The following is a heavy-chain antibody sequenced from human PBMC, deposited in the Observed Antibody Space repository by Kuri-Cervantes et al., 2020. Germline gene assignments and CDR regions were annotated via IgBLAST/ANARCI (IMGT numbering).Heavy chain of an antibody. CDR2: INPNSGGT. V-gene: IGHV1-2*02. CDR3: ARGGSGSYVSDDPFDY. J-gene: IGHJ4*02. CDR1: GYTFTGYY. Sequence: ASVKVSCKASGYTFTGYYMHWVRQAPGQGLEWMGWINPNSGGTNYAQKFQGRVTMTRDTSISTAYMELSSLRSEDTAVYYCARGGSGSYVSDDPFDYWGQGTLVTVSS. D-gene: IGHD1-26*01.